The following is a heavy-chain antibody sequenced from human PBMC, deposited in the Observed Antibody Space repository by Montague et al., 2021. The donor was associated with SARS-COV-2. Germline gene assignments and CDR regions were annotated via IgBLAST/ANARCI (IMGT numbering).Heavy chain of an antibody. CDR3: ARDPKYHDILTGYLIARSYYYYYGMGV. CDR2: ISYDGSNK. Sequence: SLRLSCAASGFTFSSYGMHWVRQAPGKGLEWVAVISYDGSNKYYADSVKGRFTISRDNSKNTLYLQMNSLRAEDTAVYYCARDPKYHDILTGYLIARSYYYYYGMGVWGQGTTVTVSS. J-gene: IGHJ6*02. V-gene: IGHV3-33*05. D-gene: IGHD3-9*01. CDR1: GFTFSSYG.